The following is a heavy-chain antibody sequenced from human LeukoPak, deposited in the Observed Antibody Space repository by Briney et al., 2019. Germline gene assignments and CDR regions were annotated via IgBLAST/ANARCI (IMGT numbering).Heavy chain of an antibody. D-gene: IGHD6-6*01. CDR1: GGSISSYY. Sequence: SETLSLTCTVSGGSISSYYWSWIRQPAGKGLEWIGRIYTSGSTNCNPSLKSRVTMSVDTSKNQFSLKLSSVTAADTAVYYCSRDPEKPARPFGAFDYWGQGTLVTVSS. V-gene: IGHV4-4*07. CDR3: SRDPEKPARPFGAFDY. J-gene: IGHJ4*02. CDR2: IYTSGST.